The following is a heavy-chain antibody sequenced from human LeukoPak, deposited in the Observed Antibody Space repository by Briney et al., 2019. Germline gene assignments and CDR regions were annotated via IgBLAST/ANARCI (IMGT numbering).Heavy chain of an antibody. CDR2: IYYSGST. CDR1: GGSISSGSYY. CDR3: AVYTSSWYYFDY. J-gene: IGHJ4*02. V-gene: IGHV4-39*01. D-gene: IGHD6-13*01. Sequence: PSETLSLTCTVSGGSISSGSYYWGWIRQSPGKGLEWIGSIYYSGSTYYKPSLKSRATISVDTSKNQFSLKLISVTAADTAVYYCAVYTSSWYYFDYWGQGTLVTVSS.